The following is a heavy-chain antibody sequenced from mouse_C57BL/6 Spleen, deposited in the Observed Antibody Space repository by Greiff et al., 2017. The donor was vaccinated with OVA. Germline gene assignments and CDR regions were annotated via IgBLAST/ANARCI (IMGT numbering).Heavy chain of an antibody. CDR3: ARGGTTGAY. CDR1: GYTFTDYY. V-gene: IGHV1-26*01. Sequence: VQLQQSGPELVKPGASVKISCKASGYTFTDYYMNWVKQSHGKSLEWIGDINPNNGGTSYNQKFKGKATLTVDKSSSTAYMELRSLTSEDSAVYYCARGGTTGAYWGKGTLVTVSA. J-gene: IGHJ3*01. D-gene: IGHD1-1*01. CDR2: INPNNGGT.